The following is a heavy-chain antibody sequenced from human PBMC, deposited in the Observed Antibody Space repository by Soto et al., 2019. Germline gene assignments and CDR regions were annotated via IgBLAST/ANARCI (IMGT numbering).Heavy chain of an antibody. D-gene: IGHD6-25*01. CDR2: TYHRGST. CDR1: GVSISSYF. J-gene: IGHJ4*02. V-gene: IGHV4-59*01. Sequence: SETLSLTCSVSGVSISSYFWSWIRQAPGGGLEWIGYTYHRGSTNYSPSHKSRVAISLDTSENQFSLKVNSVTAADTAVYYCARIGGYHGPLDYWGQGTPVTVSS. CDR3: ARIGGYHGPLDY.